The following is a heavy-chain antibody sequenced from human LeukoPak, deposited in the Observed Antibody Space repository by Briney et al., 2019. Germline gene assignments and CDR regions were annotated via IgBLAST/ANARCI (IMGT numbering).Heavy chain of an antibody. D-gene: IGHD1-14*01. CDR1: GGSISSYY. CDR3: ARNRDYYYYYMDV. J-gene: IGHJ6*03. CDR2: IYYSRST. Sequence: SETLSLTCTVSGGSISSYYWSWIRQPPGKGLEWIGYIYYSRSTNYNPSLKSRVTISVDTSKNQFSLKLSSVTAADTAVYYCARNRDYYYYYMDVWGKGTTVTVSS. V-gene: IGHV4-59*01.